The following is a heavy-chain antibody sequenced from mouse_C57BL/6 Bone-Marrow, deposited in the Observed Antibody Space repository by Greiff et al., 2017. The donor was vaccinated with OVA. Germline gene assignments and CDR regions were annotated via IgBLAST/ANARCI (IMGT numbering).Heavy chain of an antibody. V-gene: IGHV1-81*01. Sequence: VQLQESGAELARPGASVKLSCKASGYTFTSYGISWVKQRTGQGLEWIGEIYPRSGNTSYNEKFKGKATLTADKSSSTAYMELRSLTSEDSAVYFCAKKGDSAGYVWFAYWGQGTLVTVSA. CDR3: AKKGDSAGYVWFAY. D-gene: IGHD3-2*02. CDR2: IYPRSGNT. J-gene: IGHJ3*01. CDR1: GYTFTSYG.